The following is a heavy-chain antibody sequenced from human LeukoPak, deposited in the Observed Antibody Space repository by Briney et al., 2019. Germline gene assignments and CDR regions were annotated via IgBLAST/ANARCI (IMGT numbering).Heavy chain of an antibody. V-gene: IGHV4-59*01. J-gene: IGHJ2*01. CDR1: GGSISSYY. CDR2: IYYSGST. Sequence: PSETLSLTRTVSGGSISSYYWSWIRQPPGMGLEWIGCIYYSGSTNYNPSLKSRVTISVDTSKDQFSLRLTSVTAADTAVYYCARSLLGDWYFDLWGRGTLVTVSS. D-gene: IGHD1-26*01. CDR3: ARSLLGDWYFDL.